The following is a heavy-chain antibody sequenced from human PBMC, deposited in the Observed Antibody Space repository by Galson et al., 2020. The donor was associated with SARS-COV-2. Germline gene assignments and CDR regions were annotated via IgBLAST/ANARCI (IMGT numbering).Heavy chain of an antibody. D-gene: IGHD3-10*01. CDR3: ARDSGGSGTNYGVTLFDV. CDR2: ILYVGAT. Sequence: SETLSLTCTVSGVSVTSGTLSWTWIRQPPGKGLEWISYILYVGATYYNPSLQSRVTMSLDASKNQVSLRLHSVTAADTAVYYCARDSGGSGTNYGVTLFDVWGQGILVTVSS. V-gene: IGHV4-61*01. J-gene: IGHJ5*02. CDR1: GVSVTSGTLS.